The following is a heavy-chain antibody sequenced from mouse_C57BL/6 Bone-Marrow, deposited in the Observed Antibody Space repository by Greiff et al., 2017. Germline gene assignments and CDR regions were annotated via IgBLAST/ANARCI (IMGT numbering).Heavy chain of an antibody. CDR1: GYTFTSYW. V-gene: IGHV1-55*01. J-gene: IGHJ1*03. D-gene: IGHD1-1*01. Sequence: QVQLQQPGAELVKPGASVKMSCKASGYTFTSYWITWVKQRPGQGLEWIGDIYPGSGSTNYNEKFKSKATLTVDKSSSTAHMELRSLTSEDSAVYYCARDGYYGSSKGYFDVWGTGTTVTVSS. CDR3: ARDGYYGSSKGYFDV. CDR2: IYPGSGST.